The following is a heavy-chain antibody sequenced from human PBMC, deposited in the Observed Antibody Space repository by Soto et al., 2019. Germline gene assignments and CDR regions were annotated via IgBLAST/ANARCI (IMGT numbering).Heavy chain of an antibody. CDR3: AKVGLVGATVDAFDI. Sequence: QVQLVESGGGVVQPGRSLRLSCAASGFNFSSYGMHWVRQAPGKGLEWVAVISYDGSNKYYADSVKGRFTISRDNSKNTLYLQMNSLRAEDTAVYYCAKVGLVGATVDAFDIWGQGTMVTVSS. J-gene: IGHJ3*02. CDR1: GFNFSSYG. D-gene: IGHD1-26*01. CDR2: ISYDGSNK. V-gene: IGHV3-30*18.